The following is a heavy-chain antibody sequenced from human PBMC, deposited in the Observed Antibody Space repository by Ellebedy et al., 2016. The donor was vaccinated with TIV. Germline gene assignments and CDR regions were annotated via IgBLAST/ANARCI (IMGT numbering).Heavy chain of an antibody. D-gene: IGHD5-18*01. CDR2: ISYDGNNK. V-gene: IGHV3-30-3*01. J-gene: IGHJ4*02. CDR3: ARDRSKWIQLLFDY. CDR1: GFTFSNYA. Sequence: GGSLRLXCAPSGFTFSNYAMHWVRQAPGEGREWVALISYDGNNKYYADSVKGRFTISRDNSKNTLSLQMNSLRAEDTAVYYCARDRSKWIQLLFDYWGQGTLVTVSS.